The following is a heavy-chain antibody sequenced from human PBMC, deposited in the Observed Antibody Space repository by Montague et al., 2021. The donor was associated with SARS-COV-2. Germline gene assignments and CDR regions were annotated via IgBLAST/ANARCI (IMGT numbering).Heavy chain of an antibody. D-gene: IGHD2-2*01. V-gene: IGHV3-48*03. CDR2: ISPSGRTI. Sequence: SLRLSCAASGFTFSSYEMNWVRQAPGKGLEWVSYISPSGRTIYYADSVKGRFTISRDNAKNSLSLQMNSLRGDDTAVYYCAICDPFDAFDIWGQGTTVTVSS. J-gene: IGHJ3*02. CDR1: GFTFSSYE. CDR3: AICDPFDAFDI.